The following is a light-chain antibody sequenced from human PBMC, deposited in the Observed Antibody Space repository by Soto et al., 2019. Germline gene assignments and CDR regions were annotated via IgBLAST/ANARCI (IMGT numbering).Light chain of an antibody. CDR3: QQYGSSPLT. Sequence: EFVLTQSPGTLSLSPGERATLSCRASQSVSSSYIAWYQQKPGQTPSLLVYGASSRATGIPDRFSGSGSGADFTLIISRLEPEDFAVYYCQQYGSSPLTFGGGTKVEIK. J-gene: IGKJ4*01. V-gene: IGKV3-20*01. CDR2: GAS. CDR1: QSVSSSY.